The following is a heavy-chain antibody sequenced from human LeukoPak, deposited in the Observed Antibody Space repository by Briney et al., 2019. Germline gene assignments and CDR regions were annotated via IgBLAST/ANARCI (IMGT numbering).Heavy chain of an antibody. Sequence: SETLSLTCTVSGGSISPYYWSWIRQPPGKGLEWIAYIFYNGNTNYNPSLKSRVTISLDTSKKQFSLKVSSVTAADTAVYYCARENDRYGRIDYWGQGTQVTVSS. V-gene: IGHV4-59*01. CDR3: ARENDRYGRIDY. J-gene: IGHJ4*02. CDR2: IFYNGNT. CDR1: GGSISPYY. D-gene: IGHD5-18*01.